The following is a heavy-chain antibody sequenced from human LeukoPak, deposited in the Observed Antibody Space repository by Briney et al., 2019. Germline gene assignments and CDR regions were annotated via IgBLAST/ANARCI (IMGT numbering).Heavy chain of an antibody. CDR1: DASINSAYYF. CDR3: ARPYYYDSRIDP. J-gene: IGHJ5*02. D-gene: IGHD3-22*01. V-gene: IGHV4-30-4*08. CDR2: VSHTGTT. Sequence: PSETLSLTCTVSDASINSAYYFWSWIRQRPGKGLEWIGYVSHTGTTSYNPSLKSRVTMSADTSKNQLSLKLSSVTAADTAVYYCARPYYYDSRIDPWGQGILVTVSS.